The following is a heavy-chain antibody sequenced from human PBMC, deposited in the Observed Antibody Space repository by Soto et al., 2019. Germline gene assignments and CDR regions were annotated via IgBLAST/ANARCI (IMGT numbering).Heavy chain of an antibody. V-gene: IGHV4-59*01. D-gene: IGHD3-10*01. CDR3: ARVGVRGVIRD. CDR1: GGSISSYY. Sequence: QVQLQESGPGLVKPSETLSLTCTVSGGSISSYYWSWIRQPPGKGLEWIGYIYYRGSTNYNPSLKSRVTIPVDTSKNQFSLKLSAVTAADTAVYYCARVGVRGVIRDWGQGTLVTVSS. CDR2: IYYRGST. J-gene: IGHJ4*02.